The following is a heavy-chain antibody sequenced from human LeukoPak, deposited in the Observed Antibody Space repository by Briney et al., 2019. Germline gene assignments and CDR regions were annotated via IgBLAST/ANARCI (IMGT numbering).Heavy chain of an antibody. J-gene: IGHJ4*02. CDR1: GITFSSYW. V-gene: IGHV3-74*01. D-gene: IGHD6-13*01. CDR2: INSDGSST. Sequence: GGSLRLSCAASGITFSSYWMHWVRQAPGKGLVWVSRINSDGSSTRYADSVKGRFTISRDNAKNTLYLQMNSLRAEDTAVYYCARDRGLAAVDYWGQGTLATVSS. CDR3: ARDRGLAAVDY.